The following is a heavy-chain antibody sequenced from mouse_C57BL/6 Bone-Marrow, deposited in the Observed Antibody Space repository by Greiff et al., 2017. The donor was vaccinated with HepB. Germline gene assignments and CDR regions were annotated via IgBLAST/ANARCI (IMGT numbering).Heavy chain of an antibody. CDR1: GFTFSSYA. CDR2: ISSGGDYI. Sequence: EVQLVESGEGLVKPGGSLKLSCAASGFTFSSYAMSWVRQTPEKRLEWVAYISSGGDYIYYADTVKGRFTISRDNARNTLYLQMSSLKSEDTAMYYWTRGRQLRLPYYFDYWGQGTTLTVSS. D-gene: IGHD3-2*02. J-gene: IGHJ2*01. V-gene: IGHV5-9-1*02. CDR3: TRGRQLRLPYYFDY.